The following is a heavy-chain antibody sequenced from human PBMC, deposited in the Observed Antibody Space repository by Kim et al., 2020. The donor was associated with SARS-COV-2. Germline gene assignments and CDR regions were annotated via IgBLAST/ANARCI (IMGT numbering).Heavy chain of an antibody. CDR3: AKGVWFGEYLYYFDY. D-gene: IGHD3-10*01. J-gene: IGHJ4*02. V-gene: IGHV3-23*01. Sequence: EPVKGRFTISRDNSKITLYLQMNSLRAEDTAVYYCAKGVWFGEYLYYFDYWGQGTLVTVSS.